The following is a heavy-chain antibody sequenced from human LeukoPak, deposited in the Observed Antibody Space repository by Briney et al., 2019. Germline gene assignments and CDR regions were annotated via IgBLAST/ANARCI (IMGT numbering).Heavy chain of an antibody. J-gene: IGHJ4*02. CDR3: VRGYHSFDL. CDR1: GFTFSYYW. CDR2: IKYDGSER. Sequence: GGSLRLSCTASGFTFSYYWMSWVRQAPGKGLEWVANIKYDGSERYYVDSVKGRFTISRDNTKNSLYLQMNSLRAEDTAVYYCVRGYHSFDLWGQGTLVTVSS. V-gene: IGHV3-7*03. D-gene: IGHD2-2*01.